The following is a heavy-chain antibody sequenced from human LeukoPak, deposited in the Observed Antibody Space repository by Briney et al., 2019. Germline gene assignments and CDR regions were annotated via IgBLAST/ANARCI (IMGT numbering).Heavy chain of an antibody. CDR2: INSDGSST. J-gene: IGHJ3*02. CDR3: ARSASYIVVVPAASDAFDI. CDR1: GITFSSYW. D-gene: IGHD2-2*01. Sequence: GGSLRLSSAASGITFSSYWMHWVRQGPGKGLVWVSRINSDGSSTTYADSVKGRFTISRDNAKNTLYLQMSSLRAEDTAVYYCARSASYIVVVPAASDAFDIWGQGTLVTVSS. V-gene: IGHV3-74*01.